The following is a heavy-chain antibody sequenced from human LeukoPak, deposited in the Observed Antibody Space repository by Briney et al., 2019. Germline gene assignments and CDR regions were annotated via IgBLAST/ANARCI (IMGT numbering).Heavy chain of an antibody. V-gene: IGHV4-34*01. CDR1: GGSFSGYY. J-gene: IGHJ3*02. D-gene: IGHD5-18*01. CDR3: ARERGYGFDAFDI. CDR2: INHSGST. Sequence: SETLSLTCAVYGGSFSGYYWSWIRQPPGKGLEWIGEINHSGSTNYNPSLKSRVTISVDTSKNQFSLKLSSVTAADTAVYYCARERGYGFDAFDIWGQGTMATVSS.